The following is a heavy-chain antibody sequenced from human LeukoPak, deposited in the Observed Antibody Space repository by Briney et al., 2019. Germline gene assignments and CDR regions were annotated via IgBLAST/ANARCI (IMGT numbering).Heavy chain of an antibody. Sequence: SETLSLTCTVSGYSLSSGFFCDWIRPSPGKGLEWIGSFSHRGGSYHNPSLKSRVTISVDTSKNQSSLKLLSVTAADTAVYYCARAQDFSDSSGPNYLDFWGQGILVTVSS. CDR3: ARAQDFSDSSGPNYLDF. CDR2: FSHRGGS. V-gene: IGHV4-38-2*02. CDR1: GYSLSSGFF. D-gene: IGHD3-22*01. J-gene: IGHJ4*02.